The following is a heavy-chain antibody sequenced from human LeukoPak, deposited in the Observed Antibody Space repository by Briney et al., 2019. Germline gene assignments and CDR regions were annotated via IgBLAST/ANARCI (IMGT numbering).Heavy chain of an antibody. CDR2: IYPGDSDT. J-gene: IGHJ4*02. CDR1: EYSFTSYW. D-gene: IGHD6-13*01. V-gene: IGHV5-51*01. Sequence: GESLKISCKGSEYSFTSYWIGWVRQMPGKGLEWIGIIYPGDSDTRYSPSFQGQVTISADKSVTTAYLQWSSLKVSDTAMYYCARQGSSWYGSFDYWGQGTLVTVSS. CDR3: ARQGSSWYGSFDY.